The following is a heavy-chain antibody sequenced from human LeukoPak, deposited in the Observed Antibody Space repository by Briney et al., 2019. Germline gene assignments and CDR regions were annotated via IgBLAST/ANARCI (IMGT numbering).Heavy chain of an antibody. V-gene: IGHV1-18*01. CDR2: ISAYNGNT. CDR3: ATTGGDIYYYYMDV. CDR1: GYTFTSYG. Sequence: ASVKVSCKASGYTFTSYGISWVRQAPGQGLEWMGWISAYNGNTNYAQKLQGRVTMTTDTSTSTAYMELSSLRSEDTAVYYCATTGGDIYYYYMDVWGEGTTVTISS. D-gene: IGHD3-16*01. J-gene: IGHJ6*03.